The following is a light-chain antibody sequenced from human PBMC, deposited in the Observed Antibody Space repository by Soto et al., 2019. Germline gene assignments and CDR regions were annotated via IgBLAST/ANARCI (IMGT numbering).Light chain of an antibody. Sequence: QSALTQPASVSGSPGQSITISCTGTSSDVGGYYSVSWYQQHPGKAPKLMIYDVTNRPSGVSNRFSGSKSGNTASLTISGLQAEDEADYYCSSYTRSSTDVFGTGTKLTAL. CDR2: DVT. J-gene: IGLJ1*01. CDR1: SSDVGGYYS. CDR3: SSYTRSSTDV. V-gene: IGLV2-14*01.